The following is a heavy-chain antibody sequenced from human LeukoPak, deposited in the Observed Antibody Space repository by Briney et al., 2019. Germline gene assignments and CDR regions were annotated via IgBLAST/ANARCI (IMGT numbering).Heavy chain of an antibody. CDR3: AKDLTGTTCSYDY. J-gene: IGHJ4*02. V-gene: IGHV3-23*01. Sequence: GGSLRLSCAASGFTFSSYAMSWVRQAPGKGLEWVSTISGSGGSTYYADSVKGRFTISRDNSKNTLYLQMNSLRAEDTAVYYCAKDLTGTTCSYDYWGQGTLVTVSS. D-gene: IGHD1-1*01. CDR2: ISGSGGST. CDR1: GFTFSSYA.